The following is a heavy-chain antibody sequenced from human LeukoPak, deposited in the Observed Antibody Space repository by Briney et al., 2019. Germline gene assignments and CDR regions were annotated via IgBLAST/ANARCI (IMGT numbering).Heavy chain of an antibody. D-gene: IGHD3-3*01. J-gene: IGHJ4*02. V-gene: IGHV3-74*01. CDR3: TRDFDFSSAI. Sequence: GGSLRLSCAASGFTFSSYWMHWVRQAPGKGLVWVSRISPDGSTTGHADSVKGRFTTSRDTAKNTLFLQMNSLRAEDTDVYYCTRDFDFSSAIWGQGTLVTVSS. CDR1: GFTFSSYW. CDR2: ISPDGSTT.